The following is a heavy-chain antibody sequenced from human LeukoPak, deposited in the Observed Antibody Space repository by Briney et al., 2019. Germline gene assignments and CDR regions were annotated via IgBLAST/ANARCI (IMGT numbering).Heavy chain of an antibody. CDR1: GFTFSSYS. CDR2: IKQDGSEK. CDR3: ARMGRYGDYDY. V-gene: IGHV3-7*01. D-gene: IGHD4-17*01. J-gene: IGHJ4*02. Sequence: GGSLRLSCAASGFTFSSYSMNWVRQAPGKGLEWVANIKQDGSEKYYVDSVKGRFTISRDNAKNSLYLQMNSLRAEDTAVYYCARMGRYGDYDYWGQGTLVTVSS.